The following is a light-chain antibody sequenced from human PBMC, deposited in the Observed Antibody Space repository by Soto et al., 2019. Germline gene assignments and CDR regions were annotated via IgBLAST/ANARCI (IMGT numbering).Light chain of an antibody. Sequence: QSALTQPASVSGSPGQSITISCTGTSNDVGGYNHVSWYQQHPGKAPKLITYDVSSRPSGVSNRFSGSKSGNTASLTISRLQAEDEADYYCNSYRTTDTVVFGGGTKLTVL. CDR1: SNDVGGYNH. CDR2: DVS. V-gene: IGLV2-14*03. J-gene: IGLJ2*01. CDR3: NSYRTTDTVV.